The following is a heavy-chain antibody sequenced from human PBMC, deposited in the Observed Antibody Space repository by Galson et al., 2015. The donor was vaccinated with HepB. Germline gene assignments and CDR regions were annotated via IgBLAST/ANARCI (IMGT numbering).Heavy chain of an antibody. CDR3: ARDWERAFTKDIVVVPAARPIDY. Sequence: SLRLSCAASGFTFSSYSMNWVRQAPGKGLEWVSSISSSSSYIYYADSVKGRFTISRDNAKNSLYLQMNSLRAEGTAVYYCARDWERAFTKDIVVVPAARPIDYWGQGTLVTVSS. D-gene: IGHD2-2*01. V-gene: IGHV3-21*01. J-gene: IGHJ4*02. CDR2: ISSSSSYI. CDR1: GFTFSSYS.